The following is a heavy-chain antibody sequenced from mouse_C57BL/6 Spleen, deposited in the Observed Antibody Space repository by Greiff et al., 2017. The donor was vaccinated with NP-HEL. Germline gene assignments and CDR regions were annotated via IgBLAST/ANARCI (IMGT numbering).Heavy chain of an antibody. CDR2: IYPGDGDT. CDR3: AREHLYYGSSYDDYFDY. J-gene: IGHJ2*01. D-gene: IGHD1-1*01. V-gene: IGHV1-82*01. Sequence: VKLQESGPELVKPGASVKISCKASGYAFSSSWMNWVKQRPGKGLEWIGRIYPGDGDTNYNGKFTGKATLTADKSSSTAYMQLSSLTSEDSAVYFCAREHLYYGSSYDDYFDYWGQGTTLTVSS. CDR1: GYAFSSSW.